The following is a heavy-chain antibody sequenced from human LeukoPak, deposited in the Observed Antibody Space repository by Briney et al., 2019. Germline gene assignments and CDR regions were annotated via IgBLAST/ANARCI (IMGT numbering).Heavy chain of an antibody. CDR3: TRGAGWLIDY. J-gene: IGHJ4*02. CDR2: FHNSGTS. CDR1: GGSISSGGYS. Sequence: SETLSLTCAVSGGSISSGGYSWSWIRQPPGKGLEWIGYFHNSGTSTYNPSLKSRVTISADTSKNQFSLKLNSLTTADTAVYYCTRGAGWLIDYWGQGILVTVSS. D-gene: IGHD3-16*01. V-gene: IGHV4-61*08.